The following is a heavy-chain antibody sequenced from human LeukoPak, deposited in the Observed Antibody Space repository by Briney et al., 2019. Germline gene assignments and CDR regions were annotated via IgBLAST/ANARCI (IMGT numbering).Heavy chain of an antibody. CDR3: ARWELATLVY. CDR2: INPNSGGT. Sequence: ASVKVSCKASGYSFTDYYIHWVRQAPGQGLEWMGWINPNSGGTKYAQTLQGRVTMTRDTSVNTAYMELSRLTTDDTAVYYCARWELATLVYWGQGTLATVSS. CDR1: GYSFTDYY. V-gene: IGHV1-2*02. D-gene: IGHD5-24*01. J-gene: IGHJ4*02.